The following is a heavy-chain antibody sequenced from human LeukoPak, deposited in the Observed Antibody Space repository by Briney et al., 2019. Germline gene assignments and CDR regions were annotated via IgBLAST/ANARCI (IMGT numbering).Heavy chain of an antibody. D-gene: IGHD3-10*01. Sequence: GGSLRLSCAASGFTVSSNYMSWVRQAPGKGLEWVSVIYSGGSTYYADSVKGRFTISRDNSKNTLYLQMNSLRAEDTAVYYCANDITMFRGVREDYFYGMDVWGQGTTVTVSS. CDR1: GFTVSSNY. CDR3: ANDITMFRGVREDYFYGMDV. J-gene: IGHJ6*02. CDR2: IYSGGST. V-gene: IGHV3-66*01.